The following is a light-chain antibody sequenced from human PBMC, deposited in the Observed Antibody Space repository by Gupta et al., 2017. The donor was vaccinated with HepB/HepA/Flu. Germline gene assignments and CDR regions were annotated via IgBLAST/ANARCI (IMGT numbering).Light chain of an antibody. J-gene: IGLJ1*01. CDR3: QSYDSSLSGYV. CDR2: GNS. V-gene: IGLV1-40*01. Sequence: SLLTHPPSVSGAPGQRVTISCTGSSSNIGAGYDVHWYQQLPGTAPKLLIYGNSNRPSGVPDRFSGSKSGTSASLAITGLQAEDEAEYYCQSYDSSLSGYVFGTGTKVTVL. CDR1: SSNIGAGYD.